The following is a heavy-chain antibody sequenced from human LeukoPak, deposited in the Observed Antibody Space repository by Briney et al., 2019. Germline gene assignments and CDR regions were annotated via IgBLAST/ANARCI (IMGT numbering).Heavy chain of an antibody. D-gene: IGHD6-19*01. CDR2: IYSGGIT. V-gene: IGHV3-66*01. J-gene: IGHJ4*02. CDR1: GLTFNKYW. Sequence: GGSLRLSCEASGLTFNKYWMTWVRQAPGKGLEWVSVIYSGGITYYADSVKGRFTVSRDNSKNTVYLEMNSLRAEDTAVYYCARSSMAVAGTLDYWGQGTLVTVSS. CDR3: ARSSMAVAGTLDY.